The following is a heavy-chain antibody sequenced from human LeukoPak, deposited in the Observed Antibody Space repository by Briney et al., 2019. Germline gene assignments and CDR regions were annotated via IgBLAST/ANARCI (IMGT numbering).Heavy chain of an antibody. D-gene: IGHD2-15*01. CDR2: ISGDGGST. CDR1: GFIFDNYA. V-gene: IGHV3-43*02. Sequence: PGGSLRLSCAAPGFIFDNYAIHWVRQAPGKGLEWVSLISGDGGSTFYADSVRGRFTISRDNSKNSLYLQMNSLRTEDTALYYCAKDIVVVVAGTHHYGMDVWGQGTTVTVSS. J-gene: IGHJ6*02. CDR3: AKDIVVVVAGTHHYGMDV.